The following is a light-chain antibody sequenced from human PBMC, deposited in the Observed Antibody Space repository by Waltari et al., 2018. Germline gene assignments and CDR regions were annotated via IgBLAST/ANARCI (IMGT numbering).Light chain of an antibody. J-gene: IGLJ2*01. CDR1: SSSIKNNP. V-gene: IGLV1-44*01. CDR2: SNN. CDR3: AVLYDSLDGLV. Sequence: QSALTQPPSASGTPGQRVTISCYGSSSSIKNNPVNWYQHHPGTAPKLLIYSNNHLTAWLPVRFSCSKSGTSASLALSGPQSEYEGDYYCAVLYDSLDGLVFGGGTKLTVL.